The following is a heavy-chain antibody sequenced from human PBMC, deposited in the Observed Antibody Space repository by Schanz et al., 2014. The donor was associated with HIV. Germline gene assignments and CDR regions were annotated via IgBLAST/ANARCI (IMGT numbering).Heavy chain of an antibody. D-gene: IGHD2-15*01. CDR3: ARNPYQLLPFDS. V-gene: IGHV1-2*02. CDR1: GGTFSNYP. Sequence: QVQLVQSGGEVKNPGSSVKVSCKASGGTFSNYPVSWVRQAPGQGLEWMGWIKPNSGDTYYAQKFQGKVTMTRDTSITTASLELSRLRSDDTAVYFCARNPYQLLPFDSWGQGTLVTISS. J-gene: IGHJ4*02. CDR2: IKPNSGDT.